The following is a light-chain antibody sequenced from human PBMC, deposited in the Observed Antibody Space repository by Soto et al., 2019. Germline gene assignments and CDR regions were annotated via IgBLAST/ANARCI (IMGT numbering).Light chain of an antibody. Sequence: AIQMTQSPSSLSASVGDRVTISCRASQDIRNTLAWFQQKPGEAPKLLIFAASNLQSGVPSRFSGSGSVTDFTLAITSRQPEDFATYYCLQHYNFSWTFGQGTKVELK. J-gene: IGKJ1*01. CDR2: AAS. V-gene: IGKV1-6*01. CDR1: QDIRNT. CDR3: LQHYNFSWT.